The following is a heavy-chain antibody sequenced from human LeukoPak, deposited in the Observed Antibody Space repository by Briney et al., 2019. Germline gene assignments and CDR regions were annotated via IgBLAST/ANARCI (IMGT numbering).Heavy chain of an antibody. V-gene: IGHV1-2*02. CDR3: AREKPPCSSTSCYAGERRTAPPDY. CDR1: GYTFTGYY. J-gene: IGHJ4*02. Sequence: GASVKVSCKASGYTFTGYYMHWVRQAPGQGLEWMGWINPNSGGTNYAQKFQGRVTMTRDTSISTAYMELSRLRSDDTAVYYCAREKPPCSSTSCYAGERRTAPPDYWGQGTLVTVSS. D-gene: IGHD2-2*01. CDR2: INPNSGGT.